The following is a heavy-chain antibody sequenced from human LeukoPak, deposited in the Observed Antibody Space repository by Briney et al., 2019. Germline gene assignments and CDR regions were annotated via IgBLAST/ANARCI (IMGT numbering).Heavy chain of an antibody. J-gene: IGHJ5*02. CDR3: ARAGQRITMIVVATSWFDP. Sequence: ASVEVSCKASGYTFTSYGISWVRQAPGQGLEWMGWISAYNGNTNYAQKLQGRVTMTTDTSTSTAYMELRSLRSDDTAVYYCARAGQRITMIVVATSWFDPWGQGTLVTVSS. V-gene: IGHV1-18*01. CDR1: GYTFTSYG. CDR2: ISAYNGNT. D-gene: IGHD3-22*01.